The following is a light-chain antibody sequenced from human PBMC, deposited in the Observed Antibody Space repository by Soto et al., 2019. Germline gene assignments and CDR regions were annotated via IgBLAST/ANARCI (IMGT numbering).Light chain of an antibody. CDR2: GNN. V-gene: IGLV1-40*01. J-gene: IGLJ2*01. CDR3: QSYDGSLATSI. CDR1: SSNLGAGYD. Sequence: QSVLTQPPSVSGTPGQRVSISCTGTSSNLGAGYDVHWYQQLPGAAPRLLIFGNNARPSGVPDRFSGSKSGTSASLAITGLQAEDEAIYHCQSYDGSLATSIFGAGTKVTVL.